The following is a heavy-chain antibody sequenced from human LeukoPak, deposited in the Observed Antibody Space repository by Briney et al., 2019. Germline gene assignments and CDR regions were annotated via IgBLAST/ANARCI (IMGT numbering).Heavy chain of an antibody. CDR1: GVTISSYY. Sequence: SETLSLTCTVSGVTISSYYCNWIRQPPGKGLEWIGYIHSSGSTKYNPSLKSRVTISVDTSKNQFSLKLSSVTAADRAVYYCARWYSSGWAFDYWGQGTLVTVSS. D-gene: IGHD6-19*01. CDR2: IHSSGST. J-gene: IGHJ4*02. CDR3: ARWYSSGWAFDY. V-gene: IGHV4-59*08.